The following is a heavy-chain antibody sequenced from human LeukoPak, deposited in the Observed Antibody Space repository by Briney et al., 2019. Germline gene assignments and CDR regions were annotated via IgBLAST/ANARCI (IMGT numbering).Heavy chain of an antibody. D-gene: IGHD3-10*01. CDR3: ATVLLWFGELLRGDYFDY. CDR2: ISAYNGNT. V-gene: IGHV1-18*01. J-gene: IGHJ4*02. CDR1: GYTFTSYG. Sequence: ASVKVSCKASGYTFTSYGISWVRQAPGQGLEWMGWISAYNGNTNYAQKLQGRVTMTTDTSTSTAYMELSSLRSEDTAVYYCATVLLWFGELLRGDYFDYWGQGTLVTVSS.